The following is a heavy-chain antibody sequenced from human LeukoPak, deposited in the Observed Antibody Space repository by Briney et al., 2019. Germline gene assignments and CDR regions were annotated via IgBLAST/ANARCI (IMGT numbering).Heavy chain of an antibody. CDR1: GFTFSSYS. J-gene: IGHJ4*02. Sequence: PGGSLRLSCAASGFTFSSYSMNWVHQAPGKGLEWVSYISSSSSTIYYADSVKGRFTISRDNAKNSLYLQMNSLRAEDTAVYYCARDKYDFWSGYSYYFDYWGQGTLVTVSS. CDR3: ARDKYDFWSGYSYYFDY. D-gene: IGHD3-3*01. CDR2: ISSSSSTI. V-gene: IGHV3-48*04.